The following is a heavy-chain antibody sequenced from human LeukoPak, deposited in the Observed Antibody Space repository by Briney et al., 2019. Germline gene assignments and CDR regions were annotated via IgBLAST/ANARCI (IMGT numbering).Heavy chain of an antibody. CDR2: ISGSGGST. V-gene: IGHV3-23*01. CDR3: AKECEYSSSSYYFDY. J-gene: IGHJ4*02. CDR1: GFTFSSYA. Sequence: GGSLRLSCAASGFTFSSYAMSWLRQAPGKGLEWVSAISGSGGSTYYADSAKGRFTISRDNSKNTLYLQMNSLRAEDTAVYYCAKECEYSSSSYYFDYWGQGTLVTVSS. D-gene: IGHD6-6*01.